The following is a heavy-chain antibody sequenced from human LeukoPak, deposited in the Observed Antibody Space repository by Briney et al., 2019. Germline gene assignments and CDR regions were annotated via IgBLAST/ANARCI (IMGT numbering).Heavy chain of an antibody. CDR3: ARGDLYYYGSGGYNWFDP. D-gene: IGHD3-10*01. V-gene: IGHV4-38-2*02. J-gene: IGHJ5*02. Sequence: SETLSLTCTVSGYSISSGYYWGWIRQPPGKGLEWIGEINHSGSTNYNPSLKSRVTISVDTSKNQFSLKLSSVTAADTAVYYCARGDLYYYGSGGYNWFDPWGQGTLVTVSS. CDR2: INHSGST. CDR1: GYSISSGYY.